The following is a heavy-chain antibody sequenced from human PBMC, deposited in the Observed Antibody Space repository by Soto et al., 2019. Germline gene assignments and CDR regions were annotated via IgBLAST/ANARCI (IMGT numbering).Heavy chain of an antibody. V-gene: IGHV4-59*01. CDR2: IYYSGST. Sequence: SETLSLTCTVSGGSISSYYWSWIRQPPGKGLEWIGYIYYSGSTNYNPSLKSRVTISVDTSKNQFSLKLSSVTAADTAVYYCARNYDFSSGTTGANAFDIWGQGTMVTVS. CDR1: GGSISSYY. CDR3: ARNYDFSSGTTGANAFDI. D-gene: IGHD3-3*01. J-gene: IGHJ3*02.